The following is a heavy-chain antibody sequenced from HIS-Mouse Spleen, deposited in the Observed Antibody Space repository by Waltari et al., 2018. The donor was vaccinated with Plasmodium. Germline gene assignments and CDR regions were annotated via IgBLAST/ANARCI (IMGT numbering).Heavy chain of an antibody. CDR1: GFTFSSYA. D-gene: IGHD1-26*01. CDR3: ARGSRGLYSGSYFDY. V-gene: IGHV3-30-3*01. Sequence: QVQLVESGGGVVQPGRSLRLSCAASGFTFSSYAMRWVRQAPGKGMEGVAVISYDGSNKYYADSVKGLCTSSRDNSKNTLYLQMTRLRAEDTAVYYCARGSRGLYSGSYFDYWGQGTLVTVSS. CDR2: ISYDGSNK. J-gene: IGHJ4*02.